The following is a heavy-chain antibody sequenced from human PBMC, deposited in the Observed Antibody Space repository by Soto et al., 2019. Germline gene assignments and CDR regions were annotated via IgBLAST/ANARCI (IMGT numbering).Heavy chain of an antibody. Sequence: ASVKVSCKASGYTFTSYAMHWVRQAPGQRLEWMGWINAGNGNTKYSQKFQGRVTITRDTSASTAYMELSSLRSEDTAVYYCAHGIMVDTDLDYWGQGTLVTVSS. J-gene: IGHJ4*02. CDR3: AHGIMVDTDLDY. CDR2: INAGNGNT. D-gene: IGHD2-21*01. CDR1: GYTFTSYA. V-gene: IGHV1-3*01.